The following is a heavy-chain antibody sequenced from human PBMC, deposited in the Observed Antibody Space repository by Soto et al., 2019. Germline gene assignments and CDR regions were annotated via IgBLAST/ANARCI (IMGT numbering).Heavy chain of an antibody. V-gene: IGHV3-48*01. CDR3: ARDQYNNWVFDS. J-gene: IGHJ5*01. CDR2: INNNSGIV. Sequence: IWVRQFPGKGLELVSYINNNSGIVYYADSVKGRFTISRDNAKNSLYLQMNSLRVEDSAVYYSARDQYNNWVFDSWGQGT. D-gene: IGHD1-20*01.